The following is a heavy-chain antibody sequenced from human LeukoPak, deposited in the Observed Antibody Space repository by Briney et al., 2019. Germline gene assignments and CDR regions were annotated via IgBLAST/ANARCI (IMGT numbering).Heavy chain of an antibody. Sequence: SETLSLTCTVSGGSISSGGYYWSWIRQHPGKGLEWIEYIYYSGSTYYNPSLKSRVTISVDTSKNQFSLKLSSVTAADTAVYYCARAERITMISGRWFDPWGQGTLVTVSS. CDR2: IYYSGST. CDR3: ARAERITMISGRWFDP. CDR1: GGSISSGGYY. V-gene: IGHV4-31*03. D-gene: IGHD3-22*01. J-gene: IGHJ5*02.